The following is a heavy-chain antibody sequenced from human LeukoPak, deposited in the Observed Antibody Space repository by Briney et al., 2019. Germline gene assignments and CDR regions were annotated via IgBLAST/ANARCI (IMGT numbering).Heavy chain of an antibody. J-gene: IGHJ3*01. CDR2: IYYSGST. V-gene: IGHV4-59*12. CDR3: AREGRQATY. CDR1: GGSISSYY. Sequence: SETLSLTCTVSGGSISSYYWSWIRQPPGKGLEWIGYIYYSGSTNYNPSLKSRVTISVDRSKNQFSLKLSSVTAADTAVYYCAREGRQATYWGQGTMVTVSS.